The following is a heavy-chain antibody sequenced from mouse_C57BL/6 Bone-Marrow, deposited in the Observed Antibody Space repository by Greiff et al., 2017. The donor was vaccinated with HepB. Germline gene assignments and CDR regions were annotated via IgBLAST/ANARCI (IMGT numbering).Heavy chain of an antibody. CDR1: GYTFTDYY. J-gene: IGHJ2*01. D-gene: IGHD1-1*01. CDR3: ARGYYGSSYYLDY. CDR2: INPNNGGT. Sequence: VQLQQSGPELVKPGASVKISCKASGYTFTDYYMNWVKQSHGKSLEWIGDINPNNGGTSYNQKFKGKATLTVDKSSSTAYMELRSLTSEDSAVCSCARGYYGSSYYLDYWGQGTTLTVSS. V-gene: IGHV1-26*01.